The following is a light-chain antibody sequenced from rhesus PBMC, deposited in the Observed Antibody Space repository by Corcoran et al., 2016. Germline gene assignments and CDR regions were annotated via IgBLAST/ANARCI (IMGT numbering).Light chain of an antibody. CDR3: CSFTTSSTYV. V-gene: IGLV2S7*01. CDR1: SSDVGAYNY. Sequence: QAAPTQPPSVSGSPGQSVTISCTGTSSDVGAYNYVSWYQQHPGKAPKLMISGVSQRPSGVSGRFSGSKSGNTASLTISGLQTEDEADYFCCSFTTSSTYVFGDGTRLTVL. J-gene: IGLJ1*01. CDR2: GVS.